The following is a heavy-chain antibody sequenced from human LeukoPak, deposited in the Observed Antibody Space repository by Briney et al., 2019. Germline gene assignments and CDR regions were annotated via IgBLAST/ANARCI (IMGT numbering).Heavy chain of an antibody. V-gene: IGHV4-61*02. CDR2: IYTSGST. CDR1: GGSISSGSYY. J-gene: IGHJ3*02. Sequence: SETLSLTCTVSGGSISSGSYYWSWIRQPAGKGLEWIGRIYTSGSTNYNPSLKSRITISVDTSKNQFSLKLSSVTAADTAVYYCARDLGDGYPTGGAFDIWGQGTMVTVSS. CDR3: ARDLGDGYPTGGAFDI. D-gene: IGHD5-24*01.